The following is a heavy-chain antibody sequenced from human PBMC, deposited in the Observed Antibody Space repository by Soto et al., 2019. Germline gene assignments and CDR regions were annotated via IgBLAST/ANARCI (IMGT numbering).Heavy chain of an antibody. CDR3: AKDFSNCSGGSCYGYFDY. Sequence: GGSLRLSCAASGFTFSSYAMSWVRQAPGKGLEWVSAISGRGGSTYYADSVKGRFTISRDNSNNTLYLQMNSLRAEDTAVYYCAKDFSNCSGGSCYGYFDYWGQGTLVTVSS. CDR2: ISGRGGST. V-gene: IGHV3-23*01. J-gene: IGHJ4*02. CDR1: GFTFSSYA. D-gene: IGHD2-15*01.